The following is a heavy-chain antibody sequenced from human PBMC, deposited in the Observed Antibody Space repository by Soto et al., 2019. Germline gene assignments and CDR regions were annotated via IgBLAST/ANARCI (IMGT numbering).Heavy chain of an antibody. CDR3: ARSYQWITMIVVVSIWFDP. Sequence: GASVKVSCKASGYTFTSYGISWVRQAPGQGLEWMGWISAYNGNTNYAQKLQGRVTMTTDTSTSTAYMELRSLRSDDTAVYYCARSYQWITMIVVVSIWFDPWGQGTLVTVSS. CDR1: GYTFTSYG. V-gene: IGHV1-18*01. CDR2: ISAYNGNT. J-gene: IGHJ5*02. D-gene: IGHD3-22*01.